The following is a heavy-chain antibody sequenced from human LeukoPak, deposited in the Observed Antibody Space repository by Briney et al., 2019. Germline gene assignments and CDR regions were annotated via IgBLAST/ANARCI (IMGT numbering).Heavy chain of an antibody. CDR2: IYYSGST. CDR3: ARRYFYDSGGYYYYFDY. V-gene: IGHV4-39*01. J-gene: IGHJ4*02. CDR1: GGSISSSSYY. Sequence: SETLALTCTVTGGSISSSSYYWGWSRQPPGQEMEWVGSIYYSGSTYYNPSLKSRVTISVGTSKNQFSLKLSSVTAADTAVYYCARRYFYDSGGYYYYFDYWGQGTLVTVSS. D-gene: IGHD3-22*01.